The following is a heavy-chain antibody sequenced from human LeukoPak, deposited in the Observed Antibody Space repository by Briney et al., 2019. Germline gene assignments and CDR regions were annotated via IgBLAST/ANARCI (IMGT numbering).Heavy chain of an antibody. CDR3: TTGVLPSAIFDHYYMDV. CDR2: VKSKTDGGTT. D-gene: IGHD2-2*01. V-gene: IGHV3-15*01. J-gene: IGHJ6*03. Sequence: GGSLRLSCAASGFTFSNACMSWVRQAPGKGLAWVGRVKSKTDGGTTDYAAPVKGRFTVSRDDSRNTLYLQMNSLKTEDTAVYYCTTGVLPSAIFDHYYMDVWGKGTTVTVSS. CDR1: GFTFSNAC.